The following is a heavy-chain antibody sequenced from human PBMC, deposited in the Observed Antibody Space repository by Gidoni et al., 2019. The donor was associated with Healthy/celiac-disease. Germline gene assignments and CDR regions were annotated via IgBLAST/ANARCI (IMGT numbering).Heavy chain of an antibody. J-gene: IGHJ6*03. CDR2: IWYDGSNK. V-gene: IGHV3-33*01. D-gene: IGHD2-2*01. CDR3: ARDGVVVVHYYYYMDV. Sequence: QVQLVESGGGVVQPGRSLRLSCAASGFTFSSYGMHWVRQAPGKGLEWVAVIWYDGSNKYYADSGKGRFTISRDNSKNTLYLQMNSLRAEDTAVYYCARDGVVVVHYYYYMDVWGKGTTVTVSS. CDR1: GFTFSSYG.